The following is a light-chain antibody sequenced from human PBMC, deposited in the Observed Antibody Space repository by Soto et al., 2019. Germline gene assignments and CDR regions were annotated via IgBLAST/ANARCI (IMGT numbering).Light chain of an antibody. V-gene: IGKV1-13*02. J-gene: IGKJ5*01. CDR3: QQLNSYPFT. CDR1: QGISSA. CDR2: DAS. Sequence: AIHLTQSPSSLSASVGDRVTITCRASQGISSALAWYQHKPGRPPRVLIYDASSLQSGVPSRFSGSESGTDCTLPISSLQPEDSATYYCQQLNSYPFTFGQGTRLEIK.